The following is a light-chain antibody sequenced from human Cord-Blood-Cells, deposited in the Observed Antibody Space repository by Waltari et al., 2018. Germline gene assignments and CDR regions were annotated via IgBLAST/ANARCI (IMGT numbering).Light chain of an antibody. CDR1: SSDVGGSNY. J-gene: IGLJ1*01. Sequence: QSALTQPASVSGSPGQSITLSCTRTSSDVGGSNYVSWYQQHPCTAPKLMIYEVSNRPSGVSNRFSGSKSGNTASLTISGLQAEDEADYYCSSYTSSSTYVFGTGTKVTVL. CDR3: SSYTSSSTYV. V-gene: IGLV2-14*01. CDR2: EVS.